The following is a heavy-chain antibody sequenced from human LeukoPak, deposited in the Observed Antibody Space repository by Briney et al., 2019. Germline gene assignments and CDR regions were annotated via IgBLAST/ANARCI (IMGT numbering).Heavy chain of an antibody. D-gene: IGHD6-19*01. CDR3: ARAVPRYSSGWYGFYYYYGMDV. CDR1: GVSISSGSYY. Sequence: SETLSLTCAVSGVSISSGSYYWGWIRQPPGKGLEWIGSIYYSGSTYYNPSLKSRVTISMDTSKNQFSLKLSSVTAADTAVYYCARAVPRYSSGWYGFYYYYGMDVWGQGTTVTVSS. J-gene: IGHJ6*02. CDR2: IYYSGST. V-gene: IGHV4-39*01.